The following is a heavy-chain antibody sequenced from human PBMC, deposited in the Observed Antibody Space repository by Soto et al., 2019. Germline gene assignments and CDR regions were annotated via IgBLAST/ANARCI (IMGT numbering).Heavy chain of an antibody. Sequence: GWSLRLSCAASGFTFRSNAMRWVRQAPGKGLEWVAAISDSGGTTYYTDSVKGRFTISRDNSKNTLYLQMDSLRAEDTAVYYCAKVYSRYYFDHWGQGNLVTVSX. V-gene: IGHV3-23*01. J-gene: IGHJ5*02. CDR3: AKVYSRYYFDH. CDR2: ISDSGGTT. CDR1: GFTFRSNA. D-gene: IGHD4-4*01.